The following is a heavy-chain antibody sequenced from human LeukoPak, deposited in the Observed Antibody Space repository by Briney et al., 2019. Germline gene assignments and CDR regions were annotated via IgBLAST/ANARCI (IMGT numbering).Heavy chain of an antibody. J-gene: IGHJ4*02. D-gene: IGHD6-19*01. Sequence: GGSLRLSCAASGFTFSSYWMSWVRQAPGKGLEWVANIKQDGSDNYYVDSVTGRFTISRDNAKNSLYLQMNSLRAEDTAVYYCARDASRYSSGWYYFDYWGQGTLVTVSS. V-gene: IGHV3-7*01. CDR1: GFTFSSYW. CDR2: IKQDGSDN. CDR3: ARDASRYSSGWYYFDY.